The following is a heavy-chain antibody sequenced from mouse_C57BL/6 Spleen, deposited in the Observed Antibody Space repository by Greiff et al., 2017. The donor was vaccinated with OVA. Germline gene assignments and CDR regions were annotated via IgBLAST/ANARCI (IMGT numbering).Heavy chain of an antibody. Sequence: EVKLQESGPELVKPGASVKISCKASGYSFTDYNMNWVKQSNGKSLEWIGVINPNYGTTSYNQKFKGKATLTVDQSSSTAYMQLNSLTSEDSAVYYCARSEGHGTTGAWFAYWGQGTLVTVSA. J-gene: IGHJ3*01. CDR1: GYSFTDYN. CDR3: ARSEGHGTTGAWFAY. D-gene: IGHD2-14*01. CDR2: INPNYGTT. V-gene: IGHV1-39*01.